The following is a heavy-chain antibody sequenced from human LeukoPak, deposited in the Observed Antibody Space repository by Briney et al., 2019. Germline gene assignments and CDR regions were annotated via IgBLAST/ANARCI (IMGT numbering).Heavy chain of an antibody. D-gene: IGHD4-23*01. Sequence: GGSLRLSCAASGFTFSSYAMSWVRQAPGKGLEWVSAISGSGGSTYYADSMKGRFTISRDNSKNTLYLQMNSLRADDTAVYYCAKAVGYLDAFDIWGQGTLVTVSS. J-gene: IGHJ3*02. CDR2: ISGSGGST. CDR3: AKAVGYLDAFDI. V-gene: IGHV3-23*01. CDR1: GFTFSSYA.